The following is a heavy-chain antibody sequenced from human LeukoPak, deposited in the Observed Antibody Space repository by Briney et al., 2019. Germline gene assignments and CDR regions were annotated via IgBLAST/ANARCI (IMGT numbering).Heavy chain of an antibody. D-gene: IGHD3-16*01. V-gene: IGHV3-21*01. J-gene: IGHJ4*02. CDR1: GFTFSSFN. Sequence: PGGSLRLSCAASGFTFSSFNMNWVRQAPGKGLGWVSSISSDSAYIYYSSSVKGRFTISRDNAKSSVYLQMDSLRVEDTNVYYCARGGIGMPEAFFDFWAQGTLVTVSS. CDR3: ARGGIGMPEAFFDF. CDR2: ISSDSAYI.